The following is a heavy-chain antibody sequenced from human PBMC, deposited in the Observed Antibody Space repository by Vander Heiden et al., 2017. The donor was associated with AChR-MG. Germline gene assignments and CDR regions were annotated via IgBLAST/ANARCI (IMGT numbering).Heavy chain of an antibody. V-gene: IGHV3-23*01. CDR2: VSGSGSYT. CDR3: AKGTRTDSSLSWFDP. D-gene: IGHD6-19*01. Sequence: EVQLLASGGDLVQPGGGSLTLSCAASGLTLSPCAMTWVPQAPGKGLAWVSTVSGSGSYTAYADYGKGRFTISRDNSQNMVYLQMTSLRAEDTAVYYCAKGTRTDSSLSWFDPWGQGTLVTVSA. CDR1: GLTLSPCA. J-gene: IGHJ5*02.